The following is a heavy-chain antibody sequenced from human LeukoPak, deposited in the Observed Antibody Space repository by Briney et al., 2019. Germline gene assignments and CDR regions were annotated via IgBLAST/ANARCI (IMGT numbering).Heavy chain of an antibody. CDR3: ATGGRYYLDN. J-gene: IGHJ4*02. V-gene: IGHV3-74*01. CDR1: GFTFSDYY. Sequence: PGGSLRLSCAASGFTFSDYYMSWIRQAPGKGLVWVSRMNSDERTTNYADSVKGRFTISRDNARSTLYLQMNSLRVDDTAVYYCATGGRYYLDNWGQGTLVTVSS. CDR2: MNSDERTT.